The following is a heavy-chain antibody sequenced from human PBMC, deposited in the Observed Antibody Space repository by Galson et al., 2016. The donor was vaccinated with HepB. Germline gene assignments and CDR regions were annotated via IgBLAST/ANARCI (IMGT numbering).Heavy chain of an antibody. CDR3: ARDPGGGPTHGY. V-gene: IGHV3-11*04. J-gene: IGHJ4*02. CDR1: GFTFSDYY. D-gene: IGHD3-16*01. CDR2: ISTSGDTI. Sequence: SLRLSCAASGFTFSDYYMSWFRQAPGKGLEWVSYISTSGDTIYYADSVKGRFTISRDNAKNSLYLQVNSLRADDTAVYFCARDPGGGPTHGYWGQGTLVTVSS.